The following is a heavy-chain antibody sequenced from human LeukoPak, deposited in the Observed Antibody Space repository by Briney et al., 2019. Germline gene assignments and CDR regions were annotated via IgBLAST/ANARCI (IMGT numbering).Heavy chain of an antibody. Sequence: GGSLRLSCAASGFTFSNYAMSWVRQAPGKGLEWVSNVYNSGGTTYYADSVKGRFTISRDNAKNTLYMQMNSLRAEDTAVYFCARGQMIDYWGQGTLVTVSS. CDR3: ARGQMIDY. V-gene: IGHV3-23*01. D-gene: IGHD5-24*01. CDR2: VYNSGGTT. J-gene: IGHJ4*02. CDR1: GFTFSNYA.